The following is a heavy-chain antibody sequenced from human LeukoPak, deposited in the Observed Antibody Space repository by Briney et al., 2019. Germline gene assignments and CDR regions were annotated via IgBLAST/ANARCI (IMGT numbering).Heavy chain of an antibody. CDR1: GYTFTSYD. CDR2: MNPGSGNT. CDR3: ARASRQVKGYDSAGYYYFGY. J-gene: IGHJ4*02. D-gene: IGHD3-22*01. V-gene: IGHV1-8*01. Sequence: ASVEVSCKASGYTFTSYDINWVRQATGQGLEWMGWMNPGSGNTGLAQKFQGRVTMTSNTSTSTAYMELSSLRSEDTAVYFCARASRQVKGYDSAGYYYFGYWGQGAVVTVSS.